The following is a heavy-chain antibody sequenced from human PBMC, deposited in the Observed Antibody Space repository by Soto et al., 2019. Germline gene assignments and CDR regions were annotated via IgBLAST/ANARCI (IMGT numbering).Heavy chain of an antibody. J-gene: IGHJ4*02. V-gene: IGHV3-30*18. CDR3: AKEATEYSSGWYCGY. CDR2: ISYDGSNK. D-gene: IGHD6-19*01. CDR1: GFTFSSYG. Sequence: GGSLRLSCAASGFTFSSYGMHWVRQAPGKGLEWVAVISYDGSNKYYADSVKGRFTISRDNSKNTLYLQMNSLRAEDTAVYYCAKEATEYSSGWYCGYWGQGTLVTVSS.